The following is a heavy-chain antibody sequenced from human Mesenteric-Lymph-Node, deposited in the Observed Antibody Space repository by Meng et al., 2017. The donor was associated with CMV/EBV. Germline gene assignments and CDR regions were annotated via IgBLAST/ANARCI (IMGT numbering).Heavy chain of an antibody. CDR3: AFYYGSGTYYRPLDS. D-gene: IGHD3-10*01. CDR1: GFPFSFYP. CDR2: ISHDGSTK. V-gene: IGHV3-30*04. J-gene: IGHJ4*02. Sequence: GGSLRLSCAASGFPFSFYPMHWVRQTPGKGLQWVSLISHDGSTKKYADSVEGRFTISRDNSKNMLYLQLNSLRPEDTALYYSAFYYGSGTYYRPLDSWGQGTLVTVSS.